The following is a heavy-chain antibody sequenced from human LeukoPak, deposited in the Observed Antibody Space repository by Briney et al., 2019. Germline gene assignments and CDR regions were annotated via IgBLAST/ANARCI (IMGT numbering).Heavy chain of an antibody. CDR2: FDPEDGET. J-gene: IGHJ3*02. CDR3: ATRSGSYSSRAFDI. D-gene: IGHD3-10*01. CDR1: GYTLTELS. Sequence: ASVKVSCKVSGYTLTELSMHWVRQAPGKGLEWMGGFDPEDGETIYAQKFQGRVTMTEDTSTDTAYMELSSLRSEDTAVCYCATRSGSYSSRAFDIWGQGTMVTVSS. V-gene: IGHV1-24*01.